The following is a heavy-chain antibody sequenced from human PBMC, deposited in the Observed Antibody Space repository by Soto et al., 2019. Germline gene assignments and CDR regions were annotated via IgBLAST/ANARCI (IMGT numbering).Heavy chain of an antibody. CDR1: GFTFSSYS. J-gene: IGHJ4*02. CDR3: ARDPRGDYFS. CDR2: ISSSSSYI. D-gene: IGHD4-17*01. V-gene: IGHV3-21*01. Sequence: GGSLRLSCAASGFTFSSYSMNWVRQAPGKGLEWVSSISSSSSYIYYADSGKGRFTISRDNAKNSLYLQMNSLRAEDTAVYYCARDPRGDYFSWGQGTLVTVSS.